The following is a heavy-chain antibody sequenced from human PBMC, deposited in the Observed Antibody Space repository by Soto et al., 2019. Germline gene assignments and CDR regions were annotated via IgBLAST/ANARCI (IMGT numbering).Heavy chain of an antibody. CDR3: ATSRGGTYFLFFLDY. CDR1: GGSISSSNW. J-gene: IGHJ4*02. V-gene: IGHV4-4*02. CDR2: IYHSGST. D-gene: IGHD3-9*01. Sequence: SETLSLTCAVSGGSISSSNWWSWVRQPPGKGLEWIGEIYHSGSTNYNPSLKSRVTISVDKSKNQFSLKLSSVTAADTAMYYCATSRGGTYFLFFLDYWGQGTPVTVSS.